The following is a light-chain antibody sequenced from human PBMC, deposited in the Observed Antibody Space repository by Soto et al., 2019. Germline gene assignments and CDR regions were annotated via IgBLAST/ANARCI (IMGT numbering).Light chain of an antibody. Sequence: QSALTQPASVSGSPGQSIAISCTGTSSDVGGYNYVSWYQHHPGKAPKLMIYDVSNRPSGVSNRFSGSKSGNTASLTISGLQAEDEADYYCSSYTSSSTYVFGTGTKAT. CDR2: DVS. V-gene: IGLV2-14*03. CDR1: SSDVGGYNY. J-gene: IGLJ1*01. CDR3: SSYTSSSTYV.